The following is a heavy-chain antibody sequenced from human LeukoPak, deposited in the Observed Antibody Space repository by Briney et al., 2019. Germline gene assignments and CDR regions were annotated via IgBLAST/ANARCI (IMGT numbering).Heavy chain of an antibody. CDR3: AREEEYSGYDLKAFDL. Sequence: KTSETLSLTCTVSGGSITRGGHYWTWIRQHPGKGLEWIGYIYYSGSTHYNPSLKSRVSISVDTSRNQFSLKVNSVTAADTAVYFCAREEEYSGYDLKAFDLWGQGTMVIVSS. D-gene: IGHD5-12*01. CDR1: GGSITRGGHY. V-gene: IGHV4-31*03. CDR2: IYYSGST. J-gene: IGHJ3*01.